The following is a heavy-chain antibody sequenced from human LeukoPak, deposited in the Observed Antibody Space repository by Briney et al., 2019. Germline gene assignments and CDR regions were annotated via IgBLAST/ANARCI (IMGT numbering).Heavy chain of an antibody. J-gene: IGHJ4*02. CDR2: IYTDGRTT. Sequence: GGSLRLSCAASGFTISSYWMHWVRQAPGKGLVWVSRIYTDGRTTSYADSVKGRFTITRDNARNTLYLQMNSLRAEDTAVYYCARDRSYGDPYYFDYWGQGTLVTVSS. V-gene: IGHV3-74*01. CDR1: GFTISSYW. CDR3: ARDRSYGDPYYFDY. D-gene: IGHD5-18*01.